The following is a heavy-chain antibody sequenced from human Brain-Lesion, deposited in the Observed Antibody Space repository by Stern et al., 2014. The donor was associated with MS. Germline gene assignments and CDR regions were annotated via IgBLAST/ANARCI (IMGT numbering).Heavy chain of an antibody. J-gene: IGHJ5*02. V-gene: IGHV4-39*01. CDR3: AGEEDIRYCSGGSCTGNWFDP. Sequence: VQLEESGPGLVKPSETLSLTCTVAGGSVSSTSYAWAWIRQPPGKGLEWIGTIYYSGNTYYSPSLKSRPPISLAPPKNQFSLRLSCVTAADTAVYYCAGEEDIRYCSGGSCTGNWFDPWGQGTLVTVSS. CDR2: IYYSGNT. CDR1: GGSVSSTSYA. D-gene: IGHD2-15*01.